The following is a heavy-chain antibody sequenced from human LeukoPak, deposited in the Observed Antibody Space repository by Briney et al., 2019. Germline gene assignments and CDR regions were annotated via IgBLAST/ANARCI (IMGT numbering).Heavy chain of an antibody. J-gene: IGHJ2*01. Sequence: PGGSLRLSCAVSGFIFDAYGMSWVRQAPGKGLEWVSGINWSGDSTSYAESVKGRFTISRDNAENSLYLQMNSLRAEDTALYYCARDMGYSSGWVAWYFDLWGRGTLVPVPS. D-gene: IGHD6-19*01. CDR3: ARDMGYSSGWVAWYFDL. CDR2: INWSGDST. V-gene: IGHV3-20*04. CDR1: GFIFDAYG.